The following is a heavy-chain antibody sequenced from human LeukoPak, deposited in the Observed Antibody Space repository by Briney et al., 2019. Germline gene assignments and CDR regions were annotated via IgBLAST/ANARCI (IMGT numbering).Heavy chain of an antibody. CDR2: IFYMVRP. D-gene: IGHD2-15*01. CDR3: ARDVVAVTNGFDI. Sequence: SETLSLTCAVSTDSFSRHYWSWIRPPPGRGLEWVGSIFYMVRPNYNPCLKSEVTIPIATSKNQFSLSLSSVTAADTAVYYCARDVVAVTNGFDIWGQGTMVSVSS. J-gene: IGHJ3*02. CDR1: TDSFSRHY. V-gene: IGHV4-59*11.